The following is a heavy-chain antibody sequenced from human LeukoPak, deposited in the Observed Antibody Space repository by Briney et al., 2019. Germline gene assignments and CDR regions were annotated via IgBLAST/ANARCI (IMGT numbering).Heavy chain of an antibody. V-gene: IGHV3-23*01. Sequence: PGGSLRLSCAASGFNFNKYDMTWARQAPGKRLEWVSTITGRSDKTYYTDSVKGRFVTSRVNSKDTLYLQMNSLRAEDTALYYCAKGGWLDDLGQGALVTVSS. D-gene: IGHD6-19*01. CDR1: GFNFNKYD. CDR3: AKGGWLDD. J-gene: IGHJ4*02. CDR2: ITGRSDKT.